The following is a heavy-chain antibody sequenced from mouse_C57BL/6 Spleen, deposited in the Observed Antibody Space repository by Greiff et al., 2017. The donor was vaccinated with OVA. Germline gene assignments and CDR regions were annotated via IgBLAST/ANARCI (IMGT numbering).Heavy chain of an antibody. CDR2: IYPRDGST. Sequence: SDAELVKPGASVKISCKVSGYTFTDHTIHWMKPRTEQGRERLGYIYPRDGSTKYNEKFKGKATLTADKSSSTAYMHLNSLTSEDSAVYFCARSLNWYFDVWGTGTTVTVSS. V-gene: IGHV1-78*01. J-gene: IGHJ1*03. CDR3: ARSLNWYFDV. CDR1: GYTFTDHT.